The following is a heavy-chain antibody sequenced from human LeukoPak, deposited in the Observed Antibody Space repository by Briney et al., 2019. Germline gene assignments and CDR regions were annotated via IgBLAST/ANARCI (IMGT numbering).Heavy chain of an antibody. Sequence: PSETLSLTCTVSGGSISSYYWSWIRQPAGKGLEWIGRMYSSGNANYNPSLKSRVSMSVDTSKNEFSLKLSSVTAADTAVYYCARDSDSSDYSFDYWGQGTLVTVSS. CDR2: MYSSGNA. CDR1: GGSISSYY. J-gene: IGHJ4*02. D-gene: IGHD3-22*01. V-gene: IGHV4-4*07. CDR3: ARDSDSSDYSFDY.